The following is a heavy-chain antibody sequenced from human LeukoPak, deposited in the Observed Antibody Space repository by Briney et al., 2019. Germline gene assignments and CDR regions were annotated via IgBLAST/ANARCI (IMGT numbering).Heavy chain of an antibody. CDR1: GGSFRDYH. Sequence: KPSETLSLPRTVSGGSFRDYHWSWIRQPPGKGLEYIGHVNYDGSTNYNPSLNSRVAISLDTSKNQFFLKVMSVTAADTAVYYCANYAPGQQGREYWGQGTLVTVSS. J-gene: IGHJ4*02. CDR2: VNYDGST. D-gene: IGHD2-2*01. V-gene: IGHV4-59*08. CDR3: ANYAPGQQGREY.